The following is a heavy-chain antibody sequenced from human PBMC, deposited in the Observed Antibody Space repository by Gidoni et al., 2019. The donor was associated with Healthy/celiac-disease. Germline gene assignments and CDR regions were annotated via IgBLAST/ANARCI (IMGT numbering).Heavy chain of an antibody. CDR3: TRSALRLGELYMV. CDR1: GFTFSGSA. D-gene: IGHD3-16*01. J-gene: IGHJ4*02. V-gene: IGHV3-73*02. CDR2: IRSKDNSYAT. Sequence: EVQLVESGGGLVQPGGSLKLSCAASGFTFSGSARHWVRQASGKGLEWVGRIRSKDNSYATAYEASVKGRFTISRDDSKNTAYLQMNSLKTEDTAVYYCTRSALRLGELYMVWGQGTLVTVSS.